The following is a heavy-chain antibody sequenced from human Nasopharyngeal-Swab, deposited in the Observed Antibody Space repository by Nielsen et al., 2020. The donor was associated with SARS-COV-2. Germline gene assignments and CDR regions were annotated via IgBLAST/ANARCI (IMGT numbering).Heavy chain of an antibody. J-gene: IGHJ6*02. CDR2: ISYDGSNK. V-gene: IGHV3-30-3*01. Sequence: GESLKISCAASGFTFSSYAMHWVRQAPGKGLEWVAVISYDGSNKYYADSVKGRFTISRDNSKNTLYLQMNSLRAEDTAVYYCARVEGCSGATCYSTYSYYYAMDVWGQGTTVTVSS. CDR3: ARVEGCSGATCYSTYSYYYAMDV. CDR1: GFTFSSYA. D-gene: IGHD2-15*01.